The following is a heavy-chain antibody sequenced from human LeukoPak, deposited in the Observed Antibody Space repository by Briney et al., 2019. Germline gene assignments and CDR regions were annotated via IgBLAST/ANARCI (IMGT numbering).Heavy chain of an antibody. CDR1: GYTFVDHY. CDR3: ARLDSRAQDTDAAEFFQH. CDR2: INPRGGNT. V-gene: IGHV1-46*01. Sequence: ASVKVSCKASGYTFVDHYIFWVRQAPGQGPEWMGMINPRGGNTNYARKFQGRVTMTRDTSTSTVFMELSSLRSEDTAVYYCARLDSRAQDTDAAEFFQHWGQGSLVIASS. J-gene: IGHJ1*01.